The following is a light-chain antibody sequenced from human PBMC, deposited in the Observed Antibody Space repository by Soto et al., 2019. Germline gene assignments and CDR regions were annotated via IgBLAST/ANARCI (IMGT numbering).Light chain of an antibody. J-gene: IGKJ5*01. Sequence: EIVLTQSPATLSLSPGERATLSCRASQSVSSYLAWYQQKPGQAPRLLIYDASNRATGIPARFSGSGSGTDFTLTLSSLEPEDLAVYYCQQRSNWPPTTSGKGTRLEIK. CDR3: QQRSNWPPTT. CDR1: QSVSSY. CDR2: DAS. V-gene: IGKV3-11*01.